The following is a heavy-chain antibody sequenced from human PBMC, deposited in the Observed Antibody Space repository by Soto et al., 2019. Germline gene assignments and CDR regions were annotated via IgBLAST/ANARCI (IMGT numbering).Heavy chain of an antibody. CDR3: TLHYDFWSGHNNGDYYYYGRDV. J-gene: IGHJ6*02. CDR1: GYTLTELS. D-gene: IGHD3-3*01. Sequence: CKVSGYTLTELSMHWVRQAPGKGLEWMGGFDPEDGETIYAQKFQGRVTMTEDTSTDTAYMELSSLRSEDAAVYYCTLHYDFWSGHNNGDYYYYGRDVWGQGTTVTVSS. V-gene: IGHV1-24*01. CDR2: FDPEDGET.